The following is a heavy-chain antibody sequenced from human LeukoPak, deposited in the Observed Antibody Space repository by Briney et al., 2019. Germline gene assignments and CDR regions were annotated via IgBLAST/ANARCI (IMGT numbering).Heavy chain of an antibody. Sequence: GGSLRLSCAPSGCTLKTYAMSLLRQAPGKGLEWVSGISVSGDSTYYADSVKGRFTISRDNSQNTLYLQSNSLRADDTAVYFCKQRLRGSSYWFYLDFWGQGTLATVSS. CDR3: KQRLRGSSYWFYLDF. J-gene: IGHJ4*02. CDR1: GCTLKTYA. D-gene: IGHD2-15*01. CDR2: ISVSGDST. V-gene: IGHV3-23*01.